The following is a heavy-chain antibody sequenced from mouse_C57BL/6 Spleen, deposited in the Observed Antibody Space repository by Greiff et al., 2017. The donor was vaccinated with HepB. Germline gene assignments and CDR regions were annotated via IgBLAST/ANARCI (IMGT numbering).Heavy chain of an antibody. V-gene: IGHV2-5*01. Sequence: VKLVESGPGLVQPSQSLSITCTVSGFSLTSYGVHWVRQSPGKGLEWLGVIWRGGSTDYKAAFMSRLSITKDNSKSQVFFKMNSLQADDTAIYYCAKKGSYGYFDVWGTGTTVTVSS. CDR2: IWRGGST. J-gene: IGHJ1*03. D-gene: IGHD1-1*01. CDR3: AKKGSYGYFDV. CDR1: GFSLTSYG.